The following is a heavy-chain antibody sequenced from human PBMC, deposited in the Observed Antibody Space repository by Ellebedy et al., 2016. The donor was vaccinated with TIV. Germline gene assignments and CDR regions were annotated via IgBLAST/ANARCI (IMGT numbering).Heavy chain of an antibody. Sequence: ASVKVSCKASGYTFTSYFLYWVRQAPGQGLEWMGIINPTSGSSNYAQKFQGRVTMTRDTSTRTVYMELSSLRSEDTAVYYCARGDNYYYDSTGYYYTYWGQGTLVTVSS. CDR3: ARGDNYYYDSTGYYYTY. V-gene: IGHV1-46*01. J-gene: IGHJ4*02. CDR2: INPTSGSS. CDR1: GYTFTSYF. D-gene: IGHD3-22*01.